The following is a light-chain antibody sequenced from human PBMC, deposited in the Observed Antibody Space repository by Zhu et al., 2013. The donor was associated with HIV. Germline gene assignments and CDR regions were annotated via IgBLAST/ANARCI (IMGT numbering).Light chain of an antibody. CDR1: QSVSSN. V-gene: IGKV3-15*01. Sequence: EIVMTQSPATLSVSPGERATLSCRASQSVSSNLAWYQQKPGQGPRLLIYGAASRATGIPARFSGSGFGTEFTLTISSLQSEDFAVYYCQHYSNWPPLFGGGTKVEIK. J-gene: IGKJ4*01. CDR2: GAA. CDR3: QHYSNWPPL.